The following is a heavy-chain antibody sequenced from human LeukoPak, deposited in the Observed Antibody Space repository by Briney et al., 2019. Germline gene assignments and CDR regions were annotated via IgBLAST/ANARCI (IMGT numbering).Heavy chain of an antibody. Sequence: PGGSLRLSCAASGFTFSSYGMHWVRQAPGKGLEWVAFIRYDGSNKYHADSVKSRFTISRDNSKNTLYLQMNSLRAEDTAVYYCAKLGKTENHYGSGRFSYYYYMDVWGKGTTVTISS. CDR1: GFTFSSYG. CDR2: IRYDGSNK. CDR3: AKLGKTENHYGSGRFSYYYYMDV. D-gene: IGHD3-10*01. V-gene: IGHV3-30*02. J-gene: IGHJ6*03.